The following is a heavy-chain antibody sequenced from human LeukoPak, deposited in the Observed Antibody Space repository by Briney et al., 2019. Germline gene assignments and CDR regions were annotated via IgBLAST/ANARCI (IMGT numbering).Heavy chain of an antibody. V-gene: IGHV4-38-2*02. CDR2: IYHSGST. D-gene: IGHD2/OR15-2a*01. J-gene: IGHJ4*02. CDR1: GYSISSGYY. Sequence: SETLSLTCTVSGYSISSGYYWGWIRQPPGKGLEWIGSIYHSGSTYYNPSLKSRVTISVDTSKNQFSLKLSSVTAADTAVYYCASGPRASMAADYWGQGTLVTVSS. CDR3: ASGPRASMAADY.